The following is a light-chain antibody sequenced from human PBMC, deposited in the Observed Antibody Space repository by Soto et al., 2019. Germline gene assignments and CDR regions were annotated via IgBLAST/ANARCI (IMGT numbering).Light chain of an antibody. CDR2: EVT. J-gene: IGLJ2*01. Sequence: QSALTQPASVSGSPGQSITISCTGTSSDVGSYNYVSWSQQHPGKAPKLMIYEVTDRPSGVSNRFSGSKSGNTASLTISGLQAEDEADYDCSSYTSSSTVIFGGGTKLTVL. CDR3: SSYTSSSTVI. V-gene: IGLV2-14*01. CDR1: SSDVGSYNY.